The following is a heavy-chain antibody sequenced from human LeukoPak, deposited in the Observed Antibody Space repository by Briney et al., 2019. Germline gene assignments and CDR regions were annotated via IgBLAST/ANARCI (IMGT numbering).Heavy chain of an antibody. CDR3: ARGYYDYVWGSYRLGYYFDY. J-gene: IGHJ4*02. Sequence: SETLSLTCAVYGGSFSGYYWSWIRQPPGKGLEWIGEINHSGSTNYNPSLKSRVTISVDTSKNQFSLKLSSVTAADTAVYYCARGYYDYVWGSYRLGYYFDYWSQGTLVTVSS. CDR1: GGSFSGYY. V-gene: IGHV4-34*01. D-gene: IGHD3-16*02. CDR2: INHSGST.